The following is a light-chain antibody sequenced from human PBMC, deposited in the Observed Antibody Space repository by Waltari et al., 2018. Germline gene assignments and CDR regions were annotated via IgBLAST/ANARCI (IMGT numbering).Light chain of an antibody. J-gene: IGKJ4*02. CDR2: WAS. CDR1: QSVLYSSNNKNY. V-gene: IGKV4-1*01. CDR3: QQYYSTPLT. Sequence: DIVMTQSLDSLAVSLGERATINCKSSQSVLYSSNNKNYLAWYQQKTGQPPKLLMYWASARAAGVPDRFSGSGSGTDFTLTISSLQAEDVAVYYCQQYYSTPLTFGGGTKVEIK.